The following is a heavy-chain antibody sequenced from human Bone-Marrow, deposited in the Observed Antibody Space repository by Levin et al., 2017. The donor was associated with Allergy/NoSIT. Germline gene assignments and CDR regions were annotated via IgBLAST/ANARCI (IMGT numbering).Heavy chain of an antibody. Sequence: SGPTLVKPTQTLTLTCTFSGFSLSTSGMCVSWIRQPPGKALEWLARIDWDDDKYYSTSLKTRLTISKDTSKNQVVLRMTNMDSVDTATYYCGRIHHLGHSYGYYYGMDVWGQGTTVTVSS. D-gene: IGHD5-18*01. CDR3: GRIHHLGHSYGYYYGMDV. J-gene: IGHJ6*02. V-gene: IGHV2-70*11. CDR1: GFSLSTSGMC. CDR2: IDWDDDK.